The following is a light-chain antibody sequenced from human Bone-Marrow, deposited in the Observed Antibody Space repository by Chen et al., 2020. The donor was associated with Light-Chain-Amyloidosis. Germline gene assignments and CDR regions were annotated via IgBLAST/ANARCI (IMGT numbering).Light chain of an antibody. CDR2: RDT. CDR3: QSADSSGTYEVI. Sequence: SYELTQPPSVSVSPGQKARITCSGDDLPTKYAYWYQQKPGQAPVLVIHRDTERPSGISGRVSGSSSGTTATLTISGVQAEDEADYHCQSADSSGTYEVIFGGGTKLTVL. CDR1: DLPTKY. V-gene: IGLV3-25*03. J-gene: IGLJ2*01.